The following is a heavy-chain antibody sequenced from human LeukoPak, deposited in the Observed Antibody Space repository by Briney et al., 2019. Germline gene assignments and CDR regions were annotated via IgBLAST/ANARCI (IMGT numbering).Heavy chain of an antibody. CDR3: TKDDPFQRCHGY. V-gene: IGHV3-30*02. CDR2: IRYGGSDK. D-gene: IGHD3-3*02. Sequence: PGGSLRLSCAASGFTLSSDGMHWVRQAPGKGLEWVAFIRYGGSDKYYADSVKGRFTISRDNSNNTLYLQMNSLRAEDTAVYYCTKDDPFQRCHGYWGQGTLVTVSA. CDR1: GFTLSSDG. J-gene: IGHJ4*02.